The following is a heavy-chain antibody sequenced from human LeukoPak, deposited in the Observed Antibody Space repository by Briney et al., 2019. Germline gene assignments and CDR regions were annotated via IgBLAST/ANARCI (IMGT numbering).Heavy chain of an antibody. Sequence: ASVKVSCKASGGTFSSYAISWVRQAPGQGLEWMGGIIPIFGTANYAQKFQGRVTITADESTSTAYMELSSLRSEDTAVYYCAKWTRTTLFRGDRARFDSWGQGTLVTVSS. CDR1: GGTFSSYA. CDR2: IIPIFGTA. D-gene: IGHD3-10*01. J-gene: IGHJ4*02. CDR3: AKWTRTTLFRGDRARFDS. V-gene: IGHV1-69*01.